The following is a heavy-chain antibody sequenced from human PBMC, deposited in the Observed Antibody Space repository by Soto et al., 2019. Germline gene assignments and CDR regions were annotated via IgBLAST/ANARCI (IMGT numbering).Heavy chain of an antibody. J-gene: IGHJ6*02. CDR1: GGSFSGYY. V-gene: IGHV4-34*01. Sequence: QVQLQQWGAGLLKPSETLSLTCAVYGGSFSGYYWSWIRQPPGKGLEWIGEINHSGSTNYNPSLKSRVIISVERSKNKFSLKLSSVTAADTAVYYCAREVGLRGVISIPRMDVWGQGTTVTVSS. CDR3: AREVGLRGVISIPRMDV. CDR2: INHSGST. D-gene: IGHD3-10*01.